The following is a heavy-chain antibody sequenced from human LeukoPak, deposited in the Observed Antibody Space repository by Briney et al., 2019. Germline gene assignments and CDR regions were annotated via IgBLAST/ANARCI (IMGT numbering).Heavy chain of an antibody. CDR2: IYTSGRT. J-gene: IGHJ4*02. D-gene: IGHD3-16*02. CDR1: GGSISSGSYY. Sequence: SETLSLTCTVSGGSISSGSYYWSWIRQPAGKGLEWIGRIYTSGRTNYNPSLKNRVTISVDTSKNQFSLKLSSVTAADTAVYYCAREGVMITFGGVIVIIDYWGQGTLVTVSS. CDR3: AREGVMITFGGVIVIIDY. V-gene: IGHV4-61*02.